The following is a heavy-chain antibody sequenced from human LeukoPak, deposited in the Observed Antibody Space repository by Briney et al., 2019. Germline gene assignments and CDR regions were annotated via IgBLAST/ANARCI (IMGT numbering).Heavy chain of an antibody. J-gene: IGHJ5*02. V-gene: IGHV4-30-2*01. CDR1: GGSISSGGYS. D-gene: IGHD3-10*01. CDR2: IYHSGST. CDR3: ARGPPGGSGTPTNWFDP. Sequence: SETLSLTCAVSGGSISSGGYSWSWIRQPPGKGLEWIGYIYHSGSTYYNPSLKSRVTISVDRSKNQFSLKLSPVTAADTAVYYCARGPPGGSGTPTNWFDPWGQGTLVTVSS.